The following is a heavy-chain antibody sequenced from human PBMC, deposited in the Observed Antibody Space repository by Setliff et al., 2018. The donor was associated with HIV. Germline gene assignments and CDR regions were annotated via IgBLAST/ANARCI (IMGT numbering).Heavy chain of an antibody. Sequence: PSETLSLTCDVYGGSFSGYYWSWIRQPPGKGLEWIGEINHTGSTNYNPSLKSRVTISVDTSKNQFSLKLSSVTAADTAVYYCAVTIFGVVTHGYFQHWGQGTLVTVS. D-gene: IGHD3-3*01. CDR3: AVTIFGVVTHGYFQH. CDR1: GGSFSGYY. J-gene: IGHJ1*01. CDR2: INHTGST. V-gene: IGHV4-34*01.